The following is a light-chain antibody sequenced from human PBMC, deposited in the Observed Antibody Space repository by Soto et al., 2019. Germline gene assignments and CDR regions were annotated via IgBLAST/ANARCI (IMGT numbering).Light chain of an antibody. J-gene: IGLJ1*01. Sequence: QSALTQPASXXXXXXXXXXXSCTGTSSDIGGYNYVSWYQQHPGKAPKLMIYEVSNRPSGVSDRFSGSKSGNTASLTISGLQAEDEADYYCTSYTSSTTNYVFGTGTKLTV. V-gene: IGLV2-14*01. CDR3: TSYTSSTTNYV. CDR1: SSDIGGYNY. CDR2: EVS.